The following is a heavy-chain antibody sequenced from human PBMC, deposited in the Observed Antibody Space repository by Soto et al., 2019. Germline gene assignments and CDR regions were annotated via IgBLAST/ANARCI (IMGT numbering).Heavy chain of an antibody. CDR1: CASVSSGIYY. D-gene: IGHD2-15*01. J-gene: IGHJ5*02. CDR3: ARSAYYLDASQVSNWFDP. V-gene: IGHV4-61*03. CDR2: ISYSGST. Sequence: QVQLQESGPGLVRPSETLSLTCTVSCASVSSGIYYWSWVRQPPGKGLEWIGYISYSGSTNYNPSLESRVTITVDTSKNHFSVKLSSVTAADTAVYYCARSAYYLDASQVSNWFDPWGKGTLFTVST.